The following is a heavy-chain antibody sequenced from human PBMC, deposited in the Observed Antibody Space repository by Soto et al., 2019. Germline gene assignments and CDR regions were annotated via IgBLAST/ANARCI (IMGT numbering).Heavy chain of an antibody. D-gene: IGHD3-9*01. CDR2: IYYSGST. CDR3: ASSELERYFDWARGDY. V-gene: IGHV4-31*03. J-gene: IGHJ4*02. CDR1: GGSISSGGYY. Sequence: QVQLRESGPGLVKPSQTLSLTCTVSGGSISSGGYYWSWIRQHPGKGLEWIGYIYYSGSTYYNPSLKSRVTISVDTSKNQFSLKLSSVTAADTAVYYCASSELERYFDWARGDYWGQGTLVTVSS.